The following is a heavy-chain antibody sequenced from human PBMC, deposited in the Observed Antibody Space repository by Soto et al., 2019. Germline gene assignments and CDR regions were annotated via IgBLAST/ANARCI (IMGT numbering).Heavy chain of an antibody. J-gene: IGHJ4*02. Sequence: QVQLVESGGGVVQPGRPLRLSCAASAFTFSSYAMHWVRQAPGKGLEWVAVISYDGSKKYYADSVKGRFTISRDNSKNTLYLQMNSLRPEDTAVYYCAKDKGGMVHDYWGQGTLVTVSS. D-gene: IGHD3-10*01. CDR1: AFTFSSYA. CDR3: AKDKGGMVHDY. CDR2: ISYDGSKK. V-gene: IGHV3-30*18.